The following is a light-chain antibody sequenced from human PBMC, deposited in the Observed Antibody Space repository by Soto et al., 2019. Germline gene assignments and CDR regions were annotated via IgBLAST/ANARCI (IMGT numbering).Light chain of an antibody. CDR2: EVN. J-gene: IGLJ1*01. Sequence: QSVLTQPPSASGSPGQSVTISCTGTSSDVGVYNFVSWYQQHPGKAPKLILSEVNKRPAGVPDRFSGSKSGNTASLTVSGLQAEDEADYCCSSYAGSYNFVFGTGAKVTAL. CDR3: SSYAGSYNFV. V-gene: IGLV2-8*01. CDR1: SSDVGVYNF.